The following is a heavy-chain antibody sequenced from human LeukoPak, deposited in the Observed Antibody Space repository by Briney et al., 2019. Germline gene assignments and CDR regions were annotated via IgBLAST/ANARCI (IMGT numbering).Heavy chain of an antibody. CDR3: ATLPPGYSLESDAFDI. J-gene: IGHJ3*02. V-gene: IGHV1-2*02. CDR2: INPNSGGT. D-gene: IGHD5-18*01. Sequence: GASVKVSCKASGGTFSSYAISWVRQAPGQGLEWMGWINPNSGGTDYAQKFQGRVTMTRDTSISTAYMELSRLRSDDTAVYYCATLPPGYSLESDAFDIWGQGTMVTVSS. CDR1: GGTFSSYA.